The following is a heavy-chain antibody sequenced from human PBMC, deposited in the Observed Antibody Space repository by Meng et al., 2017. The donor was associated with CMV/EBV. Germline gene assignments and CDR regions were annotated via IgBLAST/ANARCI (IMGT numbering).Heavy chain of an antibody. J-gene: IGHJ6*02. Sequence: SETLSLTCTVSGGSISSYYWSWIPQPPGKGLEWIGYIYYSGSTNYNPSLKSRVTISVDTSKNQFSLKLSSVTAADTAVYYCASRVDTAMVTDYYYGMDVWGQGTTVTVSS. V-gene: IGHV4-59*01. CDR2: IYYSGST. CDR1: GGSISSYY. D-gene: IGHD5-18*01. CDR3: ASRVDTAMVTDYYYGMDV.